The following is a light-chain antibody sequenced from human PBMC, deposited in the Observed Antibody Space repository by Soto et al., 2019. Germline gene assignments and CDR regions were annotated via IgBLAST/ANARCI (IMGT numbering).Light chain of an antibody. CDR3: QQRSNWPSLT. J-gene: IGKJ4*01. CDR2: DAS. V-gene: IGKV3-11*01. Sequence: EIVLTQSPGTLSLSPGERATLSCRASQSVSSYLAWYQQKPGQAPRLPIYDASNRATGIPARFSGSGSGTDFTLTISSLEPEDSAVYYCQQRSNWPSLTFGGGTKVDIK. CDR1: QSVSSY.